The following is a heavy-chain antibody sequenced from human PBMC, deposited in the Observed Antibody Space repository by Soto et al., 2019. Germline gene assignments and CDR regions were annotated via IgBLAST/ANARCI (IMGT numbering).Heavy chain of an antibody. CDR2: IWYYGSNK. V-gene: IGHV3-33*01. CDR1: GFTFSSYG. D-gene: IGHD1-26*01. J-gene: IGHJ5*02. CDR3: AREGASSWFDP. Sequence: QVQLVESGGGVVQPGRSLRLSCAASGFTFSSYGMQWVRQAPGKGLEWVAVIWYYGSNKYYADSVKGRFTISRDNSKNTLYLQMNSLRAEDTAVYYCAREGASSWFDPWGQGTLVTVSS.